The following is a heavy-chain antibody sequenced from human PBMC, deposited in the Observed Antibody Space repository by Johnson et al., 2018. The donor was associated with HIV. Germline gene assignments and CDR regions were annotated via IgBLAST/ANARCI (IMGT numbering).Heavy chain of an antibody. D-gene: IGHD3-22*01. Sequence: VHLVASGGGLVQPGGSLRLSCAASGFPVSSNYMSWVRQAPGKGLEWVSVIYSGGNTYYADSVKGRFTISRDNAKKSLFLQMNSLRAEDTGVYYCAKGEYFDSGGYYHVVMNGFDIWGQGTMVTVSS. V-gene: IGHV3-66*01. CDR1: GFPVSSNY. CDR3: AKGEYFDSGGYYHVVMNGFDI. CDR2: IYSGGNT. J-gene: IGHJ3*02.